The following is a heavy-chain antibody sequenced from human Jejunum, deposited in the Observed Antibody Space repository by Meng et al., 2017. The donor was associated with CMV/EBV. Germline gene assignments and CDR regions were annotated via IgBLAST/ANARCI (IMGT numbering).Heavy chain of an antibody. CDR2: VSMVCSYT. J-gene: IGHJ4*02. Sequence: YYIELIGQALVMALEWVSVVSMVCSYTKYADYVNGRFTISRDNAKNSLYLQMNRMRAEDTAVYDCARDRYCTNGVCYTHFNSWGQGTLVTVSS. D-gene: IGHD2-8*01. CDR3: ARDRYCTNGVCYTHFNS. V-gene: IGHV3-11*06. CDR1: YY.